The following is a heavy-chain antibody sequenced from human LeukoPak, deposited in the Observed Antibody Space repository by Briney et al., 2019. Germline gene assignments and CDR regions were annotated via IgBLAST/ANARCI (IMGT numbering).Heavy chain of an antibody. D-gene: IGHD3-10*01. CDR3: ARGSPTMVRDPDAFDI. V-gene: IGHV1-8*01. CDR2: MNPNSGNT. Sequence: ASVKVSCKASGYTFTSYDINWVRQATGQGLEWIGWMNPNSGNTGYAQKFQGRVTMTRNTSISTAYMELSSLRSEDTAVYYCARGSPTMVRDPDAFDIWGQGTMVTVSS. CDR1: GYTFTSYD. J-gene: IGHJ3*02.